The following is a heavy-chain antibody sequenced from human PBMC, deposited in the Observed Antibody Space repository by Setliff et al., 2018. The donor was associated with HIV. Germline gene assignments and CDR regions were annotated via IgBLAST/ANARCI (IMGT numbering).Heavy chain of an antibody. V-gene: IGHV1-18*01. CDR1: GYTFSSYG. J-gene: IGHJ3*02. CDR3: AREGLLVI. D-gene: IGHD2-15*01. Sequence: ASVKVSCKASGYTFSSYGFSWVRQAPGQGLEWMGCISGNNGNRNYAQRLQGRVTMTTDTSTSTAYMELRSLRSDDTAVYYCAREGLLVIWGQGTMVTVSS. CDR2: ISGNNGNR.